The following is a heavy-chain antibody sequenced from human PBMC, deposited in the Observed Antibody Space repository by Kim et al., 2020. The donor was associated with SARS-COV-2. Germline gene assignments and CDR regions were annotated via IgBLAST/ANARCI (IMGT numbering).Heavy chain of an antibody. CDR3: AREEYYDNDGFYADY. D-gene: IGHD3-22*01. V-gene: IGHV1-18*01. Sequence: AQKLQDRLTMTTDTSTSTAYLELRSLRSDDTAVYYCAREEYYDNDGFYADYWGQGTLVTVSS. J-gene: IGHJ4*02.